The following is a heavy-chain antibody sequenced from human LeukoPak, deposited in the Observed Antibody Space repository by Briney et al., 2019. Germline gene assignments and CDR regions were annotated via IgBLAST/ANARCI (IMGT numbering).Heavy chain of an antibody. CDR1: GFSFSNFW. D-gene: IGHD2-15*01. V-gene: IGHV3-74*01. Sequence: GGSLRLSCAASGFSFSNFWMHWVRQAPGKGLVWVSRINSDGSDTSYADSVKGRLTISRDNAKNTLYLQMNSLRAEDTAIYYCVGGYDPHYWGQGTLVTVSS. CDR3: VGGYDPHY. CDR2: INSDGSDT. J-gene: IGHJ4*02.